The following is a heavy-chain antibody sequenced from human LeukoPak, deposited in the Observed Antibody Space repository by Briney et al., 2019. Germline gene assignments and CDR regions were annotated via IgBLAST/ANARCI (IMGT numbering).Heavy chain of an antibody. J-gene: IGHJ4*02. CDR3: ARDLPPYYFDY. V-gene: IGHV1-69*04. CDR1: GGTFPNYA. Sequence: WASVKVSCKTSGGTFPNYAISWVRQAPGQGLEWMGRIIPILGIANYAQKFQGRVTITADKSTSTAYMDLSSLRSEDTAVYYCARDLPPYYFDYWGQGTLVTVSS. CDR2: IIPILGIA.